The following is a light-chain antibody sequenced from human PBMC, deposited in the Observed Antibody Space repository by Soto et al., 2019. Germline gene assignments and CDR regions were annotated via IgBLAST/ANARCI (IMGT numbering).Light chain of an antibody. Sequence: QSVLTQPPSASGSPGQSVTVSCTGTSRDIGDYNWVSWYQQYPGKAPKLIIFEVTKRPSGVPDRFSGSKSGNTASLTVSGLQAEDEAHYYCSSYAGAYIVLFGGGTKLTVL. CDR3: SSYAGAYIVL. CDR1: SRDIGDYNW. V-gene: IGLV2-8*01. J-gene: IGLJ3*02. CDR2: EVT.